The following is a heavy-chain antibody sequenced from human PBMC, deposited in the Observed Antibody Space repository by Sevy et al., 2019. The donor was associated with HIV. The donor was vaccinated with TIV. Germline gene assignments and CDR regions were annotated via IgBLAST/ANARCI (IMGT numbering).Heavy chain of an antibody. D-gene: IGHD5-18*01. V-gene: IGHV3-11*01. CDR3: ARPMYTAMANDAFDV. J-gene: IGHJ3*01. Sequence: GGCLRLSCAASGFTFSDYYMNWLRQAPGKGLEWLSYIDRSDRHSMIHYADSVKGRFTISRDNAKNSVYLQMNSLRADDTAVYYCARPMYTAMANDAFDVWGPGTMVTVSS. CDR2: IDRSDRHSMI. CDR1: GFTFSDYY.